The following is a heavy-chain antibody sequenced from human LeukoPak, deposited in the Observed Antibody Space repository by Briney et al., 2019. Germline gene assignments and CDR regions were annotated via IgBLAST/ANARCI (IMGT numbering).Heavy chain of an antibody. CDR1: GFTFSSYA. D-gene: IGHD4-23*01. J-gene: IGHJ3*02. V-gene: IGHV3-23*01. CDR2: ISGSGGST. Sequence: GGSLRLSCAAAGFTFSSYAMSWVRQAPGKGLEWVSAISGSGGSTYYADSVKGRFTISRDNAKNSLYLQMNSLRVEDTALYYCARVRSVGGNPHAFNIWGQGTMVTVSS. CDR3: ARVRSVGGNPHAFNI.